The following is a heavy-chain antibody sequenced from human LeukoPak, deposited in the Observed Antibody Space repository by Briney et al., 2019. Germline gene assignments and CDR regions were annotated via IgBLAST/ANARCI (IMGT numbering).Heavy chain of an antibody. CDR3: ARGFAINYYDSSGYLH. Sequence: GGSLRLSCAASGFTFSSYGMHWVRQAPGKGLEWVAVIWYDGGNKYYADSVKGRFTISRDNSKNTLYLQMNSLRAEDTAVYYCARGFAINYYDSSGYLHWGQGTLVTVSS. CDR1: GFTFSSYG. J-gene: IGHJ4*02. D-gene: IGHD3-22*01. V-gene: IGHV3-33*01. CDR2: IWYDGGNK.